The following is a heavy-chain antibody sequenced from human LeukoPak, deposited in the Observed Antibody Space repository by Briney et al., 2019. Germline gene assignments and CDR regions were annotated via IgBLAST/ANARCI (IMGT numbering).Heavy chain of an antibody. D-gene: IGHD3-9*01. CDR2: ISLNDGST. V-gene: IGHV3-23*01. CDR1: GFPHKSYA. Sequence: GGSLTLFCTASGFPHKSYAMNWVRQAPGKGLEGVSVISLNDGSTYYADSVRGRFTISRDNSKNTLFLQMNGLRAEDTAIYYCAKAMTSSTSYFDSWGQGTLVTVSS. J-gene: IGHJ4*02. CDR3: AKAMTSSTSYFDS.